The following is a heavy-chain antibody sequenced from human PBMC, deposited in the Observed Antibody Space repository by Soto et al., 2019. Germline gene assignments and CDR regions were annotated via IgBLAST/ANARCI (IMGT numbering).Heavy chain of an antibody. CDR1: GFTFSSYS. CDR2: ISSSSSYI. CDR3: ARVSDSSGWPFDY. V-gene: IGHV3-21*01. J-gene: IGHJ4*02. D-gene: IGHD6-19*01. Sequence: GGSLRLSCAASGFTFSSYSMNWVRHAPGKGLEWVSSISSSSSYIYYADSVKGRFTISRDNAKNSLYLQMNSLRAEDTAVYYCARVSDSSGWPFDYWGQGTLVTVSS.